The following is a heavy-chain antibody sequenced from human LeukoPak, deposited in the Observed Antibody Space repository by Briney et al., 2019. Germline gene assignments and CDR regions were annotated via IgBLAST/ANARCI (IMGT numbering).Heavy chain of an antibody. CDR1: GYTFTSYD. J-gene: IGHJ3*02. V-gene: IGHV1-8*03. D-gene: IGHD3-22*01. CDR2: MNPNSGNT. Sequence: ASVKVSCKASGYTFTSYDINWVRQATGQGLEWMGWMNPNSGNTGYAQKFQGRVTITRNTSISTAYMELSSLRSEDTAVYYCARPLTYYCDSSGYYREDDAFGIWGQGTMVTVSS. CDR3: ARPLTYYCDSSGYYREDDAFGI.